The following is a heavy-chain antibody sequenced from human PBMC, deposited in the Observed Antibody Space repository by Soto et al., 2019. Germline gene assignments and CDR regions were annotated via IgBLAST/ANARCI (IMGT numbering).Heavy chain of an antibody. V-gene: IGHV3-20*04. CDR1: GFIFKNYG. Sequence: EVQLVESGGGVVRPGGSLRLSCAASGFIFKNYGMSWVRQGPGKGLEWVSGVNWNGDTTHYGDSVKGRFTISRDNANNALFLGMNSLRVEDTAVYYCTRVSGNWYFDLWGRGTLVTVSS. CDR2: VNWNGDTT. J-gene: IGHJ2*01. CDR3: TRVSGNWYFDL.